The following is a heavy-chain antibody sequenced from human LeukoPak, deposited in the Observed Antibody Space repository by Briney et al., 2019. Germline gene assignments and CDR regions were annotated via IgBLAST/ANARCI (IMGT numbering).Heavy chain of an antibody. CDR3: ARAGHCSGGSCYSQLGFDP. V-gene: IGHV4-59*12. CDR2: IYYSGST. Sequence: SETLSLTCTVSGGSISSYYWSWTRQPPGKGLEWIGYIYYSGSTNYNPSLKSRVTISVDTSKNQFSLKLSSVTAADTAVYYCARAGHCSGGSCYSQLGFDPWGQGTLVTVSS. D-gene: IGHD2-15*01. CDR1: GGSISSYY. J-gene: IGHJ5*02.